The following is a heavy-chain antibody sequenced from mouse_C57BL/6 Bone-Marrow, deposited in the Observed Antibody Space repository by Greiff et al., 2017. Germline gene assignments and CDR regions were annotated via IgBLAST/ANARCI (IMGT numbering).Heavy chain of an antibody. D-gene: IGHD2-1*01. J-gene: IGHJ3*01. Sequence: VQLQQSGAELARPGASVKLSCKASGYTFTSSGISWVKQRTGQGLEWIGEIYPRSGNTNYNEKFKGKATLTADTSSSTAYMELRSLTSEDSAVYFVVRGGEGDYGNLLFAYWGQGTLVTVSA. CDR3: VRGGEGDYGNLLFAY. CDR2: IYPRSGNT. CDR1: GYTFTSSG. V-gene: IGHV1-81*01.